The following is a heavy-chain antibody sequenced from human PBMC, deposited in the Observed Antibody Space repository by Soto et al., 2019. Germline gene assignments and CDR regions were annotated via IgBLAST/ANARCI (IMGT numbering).Heavy chain of an antibody. D-gene: IGHD6-13*01. CDR2: IYWDDDK. J-gene: IGHJ3*02. CDR1: GFSLSTSGVG. CDR3: AHYFYMLVDDAFDI. Sequence: QITLKESGPTLVKPTQTLTLTCTFSGFSLSTSGVGVGWIRQPPGKALEWLALIYWDDDKRYSPSLKSRLTITKATSKNQVVLTMTIMDPVDTATYYCAHYFYMLVDDAFDIWGQGTMVTVSS. V-gene: IGHV2-5*02.